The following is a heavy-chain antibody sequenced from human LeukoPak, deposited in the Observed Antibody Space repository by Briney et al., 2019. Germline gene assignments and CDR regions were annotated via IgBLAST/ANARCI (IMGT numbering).Heavy chain of an antibody. V-gene: IGHV3-23*05. D-gene: IGHD6-19*01. Sequence: PGGSLRLSCVASGFTFSDYAMNWVQQAPGKGLEWVSTFKTKYNQVYYADSVKGRFTISRDNSKNTLYLQMNSLRAEDTAVYYCAKDSVSIAVAGPFDYWGQGTLVTVSS. CDR1: GFTFSDYA. J-gene: IGHJ4*02. CDR3: AKDSVSIAVAGPFDY. CDR2: FKTKYNQV.